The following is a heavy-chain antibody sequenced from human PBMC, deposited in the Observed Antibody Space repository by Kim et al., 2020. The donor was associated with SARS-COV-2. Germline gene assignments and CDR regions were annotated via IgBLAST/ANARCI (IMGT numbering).Heavy chain of an antibody. Sequence: GGSLRLSCAASGFTFSDYYMSWIRQAPGKGLELVSYISRSGNTIYYADSVKGRFTISRDNAKNSLYLQMNSLRAEDTAVYHCARDDGYNYGGIDYLGQGTMVTVSS. CDR2: ISRSGNTI. D-gene: IGHD5-12*01. J-gene: IGHJ4*02. V-gene: IGHV3-11*01. CDR1: GFTFSDYY. CDR3: ARDDGYNYGGIDY.